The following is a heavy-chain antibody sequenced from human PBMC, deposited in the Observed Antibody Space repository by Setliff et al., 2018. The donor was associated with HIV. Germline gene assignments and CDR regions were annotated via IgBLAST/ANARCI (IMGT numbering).Heavy chain of an antibody. D-gene: IGHD3-22*01. CDR1: GFTFGTYS. V-gene: IGHV3-21*04. CDR3: AREGTYYYDSSGYYRRYFDY. Sequence: GSLRLSCAGSGFTFGTYSMGWVRQAPGKGLEWVSFISSGGSYIFYADSVKGRFTISRDNAKNSLYLQMNSLRAEDTAVYYCAREGTYYYDSSGYYRRYFDYWGQGTLVTVSS. J-gene: IGHJ4*02. CDR2: ISSGGSYI.